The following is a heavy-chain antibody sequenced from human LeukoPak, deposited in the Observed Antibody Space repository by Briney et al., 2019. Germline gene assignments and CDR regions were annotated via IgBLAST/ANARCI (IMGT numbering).Heavy chain of an antibody. D-gene: IGHD3-16*01. CDR1: GFNFNRYG. CDR3: AKSRGIIRYGVDV. Sequence: PGRSLRLSCAVSGFNFNRYGMHWVRQAPGKGLEWVAVMSHDGSNEYYADSVKGRFTISRDNSKNTLYLQMNSLRAEDTAVYYCAKSRGIIRYGVDVWGQGTTVTVSS. J-gene: IGHJ6*02. V-gene: IGHV3-30*18. CDR2: MSHDGSNE.